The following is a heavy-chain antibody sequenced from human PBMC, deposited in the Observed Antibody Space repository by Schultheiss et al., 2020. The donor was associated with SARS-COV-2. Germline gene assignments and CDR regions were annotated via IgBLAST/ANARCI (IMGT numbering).Heavy chain of an antibody. Sequence: GGSLRLSCAASGFTVSSNYMSWVRQAPGKGLEWVSVIYSGGSTNYADSVKGRFTISRDNAKNTLYLQMNSLRAEDTAVYYCARESNYGGNSQFDYWGQGTLVTVSS. CDR2: IYSGGST. J-gene: IGHJ4*02. V-gene: IGHV3-53*05. CDR1: GFTVSSNY. D-gene: IGHD4-23*01. CDR3: ARESNYGGNSQFDY.